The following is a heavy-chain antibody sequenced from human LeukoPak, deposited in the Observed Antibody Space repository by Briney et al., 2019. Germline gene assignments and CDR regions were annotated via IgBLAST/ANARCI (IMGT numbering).Heavy chain of an antibody. CDR3: AKAQNYYDSSGYFDY. CDR1: GFTFSSYA. V-gene: IGHV3-23*01. Sequence: GGSLRLSCAASGFTFSSYAMSWVRQAPGKGLEWVSGISGSGGSTYYADSVKGRFTISRDNSKNTLYLQMNSLRAEYTAVYYCAKAQNYYDSSGYFDYWGQGTLVTVSS. D-gene: IGHD3-22*01. J-gene: IGHJ4*02. CDR2: ISGSGGST.